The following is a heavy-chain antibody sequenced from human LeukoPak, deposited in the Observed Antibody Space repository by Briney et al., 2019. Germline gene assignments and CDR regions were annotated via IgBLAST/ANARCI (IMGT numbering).Heavy chain of an antibody. CDR1: GGSISSSSYY. D-gene: IGHD3-10*01. CDR2: IYYSGNT. J-gene: IGHJ6*02. Sequence: SETLSLTCTVSGGSISSSSYYWGWIRQPPGKGLEWIGSIYYSGNTYYNPSLKSRVTISVDTSKNQFSLKLSSVTAADTAVYYCARQGVGGCIDVWGQGTTVTVSS. CDR3: ARQGVGGCIDV. V-gene: IGHV4-39*01.